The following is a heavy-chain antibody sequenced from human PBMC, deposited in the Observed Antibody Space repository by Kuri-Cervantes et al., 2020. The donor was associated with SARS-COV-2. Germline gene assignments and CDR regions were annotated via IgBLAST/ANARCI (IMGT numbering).Heavy chain of an antibody. V-gene: IGHV3-74*01. CDR1: GFTFSSYW. D-gene: IGHD3-3*01. Sequence: GGSLRLSCAASGFTFSSYWMHWVRQAPGKGLVGVSRINSDGSSTSYADSVKGRFTISRDNAKNTLYLQMNSLRAEDSAVYYCARDYHDFWSGYYPFEYWGQGTLVTVSS. J-gene: IGHJ4*02. CDR2: INSDGSST. CDR3: ARDYHDFWSGYYPFEY.